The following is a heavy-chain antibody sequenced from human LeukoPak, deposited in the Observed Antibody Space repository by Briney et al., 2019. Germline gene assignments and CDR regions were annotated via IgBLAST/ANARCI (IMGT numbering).Heavy chain of an antibody. CDR2: INPNSGGT. CDR3: ARRAKQLYCGGDCPPGY. D-gene: IGHD2-21*02. V-gene: IGHV1-2*02. CDR1: GYTFTGYY. J-gene: IGHJ4*02. Sequence: ASVKVSCKASGYTFTGYYMHWVRQAPGQGLEWMGWINPNSGGTNYAQKFQGRVTMTRDTSISTAYMELSRLRSDDTAVYYCARRAKQLYCGGDCPPGYWGLGTLVTVSS.